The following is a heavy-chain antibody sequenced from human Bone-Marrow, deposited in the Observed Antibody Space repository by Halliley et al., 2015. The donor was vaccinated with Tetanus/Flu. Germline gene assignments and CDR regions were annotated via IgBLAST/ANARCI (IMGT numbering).Heavy chain of an antibody. D-gene: IGHD3-10*01. CDR3: AILNFDPNDYNL. CDR2: IKPDGRST. J-gene: IGHJ4*02. V-gene: IGHV3-7*01. Sequence: LEWVAHIKPDGRSTVYVDSLKGRSPTSRDNAKTSLYLQMTSLRDEDTALYYFAILNFDPNDYNLRGQGTLVTVSS.